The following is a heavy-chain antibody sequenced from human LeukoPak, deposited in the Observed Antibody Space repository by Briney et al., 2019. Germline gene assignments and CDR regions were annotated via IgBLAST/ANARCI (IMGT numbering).Heavy chain of an antibody. CDR2: INHSGST. J-gene: IGHJ4*02. V-gene: IGHV4-34*01. Sequence: PSETLSLTCAVYGGSFSGYYWSWIRQPPGKGLEWIGEINHSGSTNYNPSLKSRVTMSVDTSKNQFSLKLSSVTAADTAVYYCARVLGIAVAGPQIFDYWGQGTLVTVSS. D-gene: IGHD6-19*01. CDR3: ARVLGIAVAGPQIFDY. CDR1: GGSFSGYY.